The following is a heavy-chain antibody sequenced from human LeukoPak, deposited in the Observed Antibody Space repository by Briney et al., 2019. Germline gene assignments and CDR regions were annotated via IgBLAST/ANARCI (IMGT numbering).Heavy chain of an antibody. V-gene: IGHV4-59*01. CDR1: GGSISSGY. CDR3: ARGFYSPHY. CDR2: IYYSGTT. D-gene: IGHD4-11*01. J-gene: IGHJ4*02. Sequence: SETLSLTCTVSGGSISSGYWGWIRQSPGKGLEWIGYIYYSGTTYYNPSLKSRVTMSVDTSKNQFSLRLSSLTDADTAFYYCARGFYSPHYWGQGTRVIVSS.